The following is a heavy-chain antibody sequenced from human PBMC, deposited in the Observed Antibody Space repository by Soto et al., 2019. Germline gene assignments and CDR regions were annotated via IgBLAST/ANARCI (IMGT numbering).Heavy chain of an antibody. D-gene: IGHD4-4*01. CDR1: GGSISGGGYY. Sequence: PSETLSLTCTVSGGSISGGGYYWAWLRQRPGKGLEWIGYVYFTGTTYYNPSLKSRVIISADTSEDQFSLKLTSVTAADTAVYYCARYVTSNHNAFDAWGQGTLVTVSS. CDR2: VYFTGTT. V-gene: IGHV4-31*03. J-gene: IGHJ5*02. CDR3: ARYVTSNHNAFDA.